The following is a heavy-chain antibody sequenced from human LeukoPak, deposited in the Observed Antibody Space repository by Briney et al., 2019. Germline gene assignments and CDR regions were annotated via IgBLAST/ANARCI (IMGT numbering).Heavy chain of an antibody. CDR2: INHSGST. Sequence: KPSETLSLTCAVYGGSFSGYYWSWIRQPPGKGLEWIGEINHSGSTNYNPSLKSRVTISVDTSKNQFSLKLSSVTAADTAVYYCARRWEGYSSSWLSAWGQGTLVTVSS. J-gene: IGHJ5*02. D-gene: IGHD6-13*01. CDR1: GGSFSGYY. CDR3: ARRWEGYSSSWLSA. V-gene: IGHV4-34*01.